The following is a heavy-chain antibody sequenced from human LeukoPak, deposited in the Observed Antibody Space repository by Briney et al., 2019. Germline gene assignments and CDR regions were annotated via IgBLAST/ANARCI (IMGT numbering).Heavy chain of an antibody. CDR3: ATYGWLVQGFYLDY. J-gene: IGHJ4*02. V-gene: IGHV1-2*02. CDR2: INPNSGDT. CDR1: GYTFTGYH. D-gene: IGHD6-19*01. Sequence: ASVKVSCKASGYTFTGYHIHWVRQAPGQGLEWMGWINPNSGDTNYAQKFQGRVTMTRDTSISTAYMELNTLRSDDTAVYYCATYGWLVQGFYLDYWGQGTLVTVSS.